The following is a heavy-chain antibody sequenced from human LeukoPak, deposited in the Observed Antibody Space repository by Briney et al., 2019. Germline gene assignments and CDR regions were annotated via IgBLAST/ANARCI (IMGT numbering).Heavy chain of an antibody. Sequence: SETLSLTSTVSGGSISSYYWSWIRQPPGKGLEWIGYIYHSGTTNYNPSLKSRVTISVDTSKNQFSLKLSSVTAADTAVYYCARVSGYRYALYYFDYWGQGTLVTVSS. D-gene: IGHD5-18*01. CDR2: IYHSGTT. V-gene: IGHV4-59*01. CDR3: ARVSGYRYALYYFDY. CDR1: GGSISSYY. J-gene: IGHJ4*02.